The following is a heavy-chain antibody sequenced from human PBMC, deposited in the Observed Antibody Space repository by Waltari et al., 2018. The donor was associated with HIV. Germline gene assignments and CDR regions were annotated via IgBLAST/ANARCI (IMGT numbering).Heavy chain of an antibody. D-gene: IGHD6-19*01. Sequence: EVQLLESGGGLVQPGESLRLSCTASGFAFNNYAMNWVRQAPGKGREWVSAISASSFIHTYYADSWRGRFTVSRDNSKSTTYLQMNSLRVEDTAVYYCAHQISGQWLTPGHWGQGTLVTVSS. CDR3: AHQISGQWLTPGH. CDR1: GFAFNNYA. V-gene: IGHV3-23*01. CDR2: ISASSFIHT. J-gene: IGHJ4*02.